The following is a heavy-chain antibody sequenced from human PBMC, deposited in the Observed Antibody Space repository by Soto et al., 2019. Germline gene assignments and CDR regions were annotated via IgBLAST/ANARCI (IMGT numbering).Heavy chain of an antibody. CDR3: ASSYSNYALIDYYYYGMDV. Sequence: QVQLVQSGAEVKKPGASVKVSCKASGYTFTSYAMHWVRQAPGQRLEWMGWINAGNGNTKYSQKFQGRVTITRDTAASTAYMEQSSLRSDDTAVYYCASSYSNYALIDYYYYGMDVWGQGTTVTVSS. D-gene: IGHD4-4*01. CDR1: GYTFTSYA. CDR2: INAGNGNT. V-gene: IGHV1-3*01. J-gene: IGHJ6*02.